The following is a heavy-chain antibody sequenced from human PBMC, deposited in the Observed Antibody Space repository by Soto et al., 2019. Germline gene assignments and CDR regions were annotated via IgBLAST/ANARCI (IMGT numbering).Heavy chain of an antibody. Sequence: GGSLRLSCAASVFTFSSYAMSWVRQAPGKGLEWVSAISGSGGSTYYADSVKGRFTISRDNSKNTLYLQMNSLRAEDTAVYYCAKDSSSWYRADAFDIWGQGTMVTVSS. CDR2: ISGSGGST. V-gene: IGHV3-23*01. J-gene: IGHJ3*02. CDR1: VFTFSSYA. CDR3: AKDSSSWYRADAFDI. D-gene: IGHD6-13*01.